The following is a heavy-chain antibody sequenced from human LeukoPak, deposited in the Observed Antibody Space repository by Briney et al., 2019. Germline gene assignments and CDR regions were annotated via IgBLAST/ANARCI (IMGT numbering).Heavy chain of an antibody. CDR3: ARVPTFCGSCMDV. CDR2: INHSGST. D-gene: IGHD2-21*01. V-gene: IGHV4-34*01. CDR1: GGSFSDYY. J-gene: IGHJ6*01. Sequence: SETLGLTRAVYGGSFSDYYWSWIRQPPGKGLEWIGEINHSGSTKYNASLKSRVTISVDTSKNQFSLKLRSVTAADTAVYYCARVPTFCGSCMDVWGQGTKLTVSA.